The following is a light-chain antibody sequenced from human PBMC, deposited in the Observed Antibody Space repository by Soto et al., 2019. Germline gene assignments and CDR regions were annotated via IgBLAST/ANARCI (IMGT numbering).Light chain of an antibody. J-gene: IGLJ3*02. CDR1: SSDVGGYNF. V-gene: IGLV2-11*01. Sequence: QSVLTHPRSVSGSPGQSVTISCTGTSSDVGGYNFVSWYQQYPGKAPKLIIYDVSKRPSGVPDRFSGSKSGNTASLTISGLQAEDEADYYCCSYAGSYTLWVFGGGTQLTVL. CDR2: DVS. CDR3: CSYAGSYTLWV.